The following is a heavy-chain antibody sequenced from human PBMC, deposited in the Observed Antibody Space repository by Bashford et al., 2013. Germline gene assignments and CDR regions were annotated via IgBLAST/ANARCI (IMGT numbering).Heavy chain of an antibody. CDR1: NGSVRSSDYY. Sequence: SETLSLTCTVSNGSVRSSDYYWVWIRQPPGKGLEWIGSIHYSGSTSYNPSLKSRVTISVETSKNQFSLKLNSVTAADTAVYYCARDLDYWGQGTLVTVSS. CDR3: ARDLDY. J-gene: IGHJ4*02. CDR2: IHYSGST. V-gene: IGHV4-39*07.